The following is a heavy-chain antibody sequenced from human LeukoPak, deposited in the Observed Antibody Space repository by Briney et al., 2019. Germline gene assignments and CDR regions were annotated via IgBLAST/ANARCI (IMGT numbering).Heavy chain of an antibody. CDR2: IYYSGST. V-gene: IGHV4-59*12. Sequence: SETLSLTCTVSGGSISSYYWSWIRQPPGKGLEWIGYIYYSGSTNYNPSLKSRVTISVDTSKNQFSLKMNSMTAADTAVYYCARDPFIYMIVDWGQGTLVTVST. D-gene: IGHD3-22*01. CDR3: ARDPFIYMIVD. CDR1: GGSISSYY. J-gene: IGHJ4*02.